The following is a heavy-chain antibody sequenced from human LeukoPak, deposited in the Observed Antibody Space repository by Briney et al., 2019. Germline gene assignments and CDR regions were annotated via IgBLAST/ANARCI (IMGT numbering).Heavy chain of an antibody. Sequence: ASVKVSCKASGYTFTGYYMHWVRQAPGQGLEWMGWINPNSGGTNYAQKFQGRVTMTRDTSISTAYMELSRLRSDDTAVYYCAREVRVTAILAYFDYWGQGTLVTVSS. V-gene: IGHV1-2*02. CDR2: INPNSGGT. CDR1: GYTFTGYY. J-gene: IGHJ4*02. CDR3: AREVRVTAILAYFDY. D-gene: IGHD2-21*02.